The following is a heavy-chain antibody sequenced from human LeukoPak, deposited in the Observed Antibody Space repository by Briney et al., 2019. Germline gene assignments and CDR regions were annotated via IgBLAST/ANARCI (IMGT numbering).Heavy chain of an antibody. Sequence: PGGSLRLSCAASGFTFSSYRMNWVRQAPGKGLEWVSSISSSSSYIYYADSVKGRFTISRDNAKNSLYLQMNSLRAEDTAVYYCAREVSAEYSSSSVHFDYWGQGTLVTVSS. CDR3: AREVSAEYSSSSVHFDY. CDR2: ISSSSSYI. CDR1: GFTFSSYR. V-gene: IGHV3-21*01. D-gene: IGHD6-6*01. J-gene: IGHJ4*02.